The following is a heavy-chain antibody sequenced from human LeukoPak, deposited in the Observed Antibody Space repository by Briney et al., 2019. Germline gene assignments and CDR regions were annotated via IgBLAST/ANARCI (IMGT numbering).Heavy chain of an antibody. J-gene: IGHJ5*02. CDR1: GFTSSSYS. D-gene: IGHD3-10*01. Sequence: GGSLRLSCAASGFTSSSYSMNWVRQAPGKGLEWVSSISSSSSYIYYADSVKGRFTISRDNAKNSLYLQMNSLRAEDTAVYYCARGNYYGSGSPPRGFDPWGQGTLVTVSS. CDR3: ARGNYYGSGSPPRGFDP. CDR2: ISSSSSYI. V-gene: IGHV3-21*01.